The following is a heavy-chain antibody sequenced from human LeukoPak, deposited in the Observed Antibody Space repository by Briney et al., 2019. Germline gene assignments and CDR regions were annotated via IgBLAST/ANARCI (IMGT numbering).Heavy chain of an antibody. CDR2: IKQDGSEK. CDR1: GFTFSSYW. J-gene: IGHJ2*01. CDR3: ARDRSAAQVLLWFGELSWYFDL. V-gene: IGHV3-7*01. Sequence: GGSLRLSCAASGFTFSSYWMSWVRQAPGKGLEWVANIKQDGSEKYYVDSVKGRFTISRDNAKNSLYLQMNSLRAEDTAVYYCARDRSAAQVLLWFGELSWYFDLWGRGTLVTVSS. D-gene: IGHD3-10*01.